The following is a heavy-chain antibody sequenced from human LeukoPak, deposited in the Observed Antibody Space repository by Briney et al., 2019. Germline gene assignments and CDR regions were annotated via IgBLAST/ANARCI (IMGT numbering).Heavy chain of an antibody. CDR3: ASGDDFWSRYSFDY. J-gene: IGHJ4*02. D-gene: IGHD3-3*01. V-gene: IGHV3-48*03. CDR1: GFTFSSYE. CDR2: ISSSGSTI. Sequence: PGGSLRLSCAASGFTFSSYEMNWVRQAPGKGLEWVPYISSSGSTIYYAESIKGRFTISRDNAKNSLYLQMHSLRAEDTAIYYCASGDDFWSRYSFDYWGQGTLVTVSS.